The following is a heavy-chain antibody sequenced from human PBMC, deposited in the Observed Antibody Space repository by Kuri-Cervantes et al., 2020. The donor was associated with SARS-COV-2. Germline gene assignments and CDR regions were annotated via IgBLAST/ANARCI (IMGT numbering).Heavy chain of an antibody. Sequence: GESLKISCEVSGFLFSASAIHWVRQGSGKGLEWVGRVRGKANNYATAYAASVKGRFTISRDDSKDMAYLQMNSLKTEDTAVYYCAREGYSSSWYVYWGQGTLVTVSS. J-gene: IGHJ4*02. V-gene: IGHV3-73*01. CDR2: VRGKANNYAT. D-gene: IGHD6-13*01. CDR3: AREGYSSSWYVY. CDR1: GFLFSASA.